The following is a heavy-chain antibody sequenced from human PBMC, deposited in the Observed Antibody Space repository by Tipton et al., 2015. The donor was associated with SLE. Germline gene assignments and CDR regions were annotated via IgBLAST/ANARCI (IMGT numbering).Heavy chain of an antibody. V-gene: IGHV4-38-2*02. CDR2: IYHSGST. CDR3: ARSMTTVGRNAFDI. Sequence: TLSLTCTVSGYSISSGYYWGWIRQPPGKGLEWIGSIYHSGSTYYNPSLKSRVTISVDTSKNQFSLKLSSVTAADTAVYYCARSMTTVGRNAFDIWGQGTMVTVSS. D-gene: IGHD4-23*01. CDR1: GYSISSGYY. J-gene: IGHJ3*02.